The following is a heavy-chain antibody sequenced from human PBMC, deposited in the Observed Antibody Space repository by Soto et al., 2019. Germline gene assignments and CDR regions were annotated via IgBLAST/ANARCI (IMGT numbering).Heavy chain of an antibody. J-gene: IGHJ5*01. V-gene: IGHV3-21*01. CDR3: ARDRHETTALAPYNWFES. Sequence: EVQLVESGGGLVKPGGSLRLSCAASGFTFSSYSMNWVRKAPGKGLEWVSSISSSSSYVYYADSVKGRFTISRDNAKNSLDLQMNSLAAEDTAVYYCARDRHETTALAPYNWFESWGQGTLVTVSS. CDR1: GFTFSSYS. CDR2: ISSSSSYV. D-gene: IGHD1-1*01.